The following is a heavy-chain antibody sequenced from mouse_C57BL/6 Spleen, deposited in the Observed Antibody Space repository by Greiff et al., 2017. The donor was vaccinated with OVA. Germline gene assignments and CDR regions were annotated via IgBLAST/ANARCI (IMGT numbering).Heavy chain of an antibody. J-gene: IGHJ2*01. CDR1: GYTFTSYW. D-gene: IGHD2-12*01. V-gene: IGHV1-69*01. CDR2: IDPSDSNT. Sequence: QVKLQQPGAELVMPGASVKLSCTASGYTFTSYWMHWVKQRPGQGLEWIGEIDPSDSNTNYNQKFKGKSTLTVDKSSSTAYMQYSSLTSEDSAVYYCARRYDDYFDDWGQGTTLTVSS. CDR3: ARRYDDYFDD.